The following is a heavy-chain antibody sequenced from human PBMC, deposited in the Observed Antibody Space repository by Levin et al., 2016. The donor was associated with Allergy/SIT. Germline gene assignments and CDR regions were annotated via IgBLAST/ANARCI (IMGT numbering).Heavy chain of an antibody. V-gene: IGHV3-11*06. D-gene: IGHD6-13*01. CDR1: GFTFSDYY. CDR3: ARDGYSSSHGMDV. J-gene: IGHJ6*02. CDR2: ISSSSSHT. Sequence: GGSLRLSCAASGFTFSDYYMSWIRQAPGKGLEWVSYISSSSSHTNYADSVKGRFTISRDNAKNSLYLQMNSLRDEDTAVYYCARDGYSSSHGMDVWGQGTTVTVSS.